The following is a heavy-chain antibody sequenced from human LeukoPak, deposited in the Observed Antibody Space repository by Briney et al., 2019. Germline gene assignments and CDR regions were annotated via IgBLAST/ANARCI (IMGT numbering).Heavy chain of an antibody. CDR3: AKDGGLWVSAHWGDS. Sequence: GGSLRLSCAASGFTFSSYTMSWVRQAPGKRLEWVSTITTSDGNTYYADSVKGRFTVSRDNSKNTLFLQMNSLRAEDTAVYYCAKDGGLWVSAHWGDSWGRGTLVTVSS. D-gene: IGHD7-27*01. CDR2: ITTSDGNT. V-gene: IGHV3-23*01. CDR1: GFTFSSYT. J-gene: IGHJ4*02.